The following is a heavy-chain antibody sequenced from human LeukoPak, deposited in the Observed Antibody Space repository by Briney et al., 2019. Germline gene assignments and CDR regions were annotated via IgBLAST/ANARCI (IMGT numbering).Heavy chain of an antibody. CDR2: ISRNGDTT. CDR3: ARGGYKWYFDL. D-gene: IGHD6-25*01. V-gene: IGHV3-64*04. J-gene: IGHJ2*01. Sequence: GGSLRLSCSASGFTFSTFPMHWVRQAPGKGLEYFSAISRNGDTTYYADSVKGRFTISRDNSKNTLHLQMNSLRAEDTAVYYCARGGYKWYFDLWGRGTLVTVSS. CDR1: GFTFSTFP.